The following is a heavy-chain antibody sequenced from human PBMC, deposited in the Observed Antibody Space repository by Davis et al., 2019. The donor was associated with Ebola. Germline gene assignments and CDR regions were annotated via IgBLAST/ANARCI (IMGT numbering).Heavy chain of an antibody. V-gene: IGHV4-34*01. CDR1: GFTFSSYS. CDR2: IYHGGIT. CDR3: ARDSYNGDYITWFDS. Sequence: ESLKISCAASGFTFSSYSMNWVRQAPGKGLEWIGEIYHGGITNYNPSLKSRVTISMDKSKNQFALNLSLVTAADTAVYYCARDSYNGDYITWFDSWGQGILVTVSS. J-gene: IGHJ5*01. D-gene: IGHD4-17*01.